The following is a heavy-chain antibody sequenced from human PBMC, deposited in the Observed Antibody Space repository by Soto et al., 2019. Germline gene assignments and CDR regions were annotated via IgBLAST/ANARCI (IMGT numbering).Heavy chain of an antibody. CDR1: VFTFSSYA. J-gene: IGHJ3*02. CDR2: ISYDGSNK. D-gene: IGHD3-22*01. V-gene: IGHV3-30-3*01. CDR3: ARDEESYDSSGYYFYDAFDI. Sequence: GGSLRLSCASSVFTFSSYAMQWVRQAPGKGLEWVAVISYDGSNKYYADSVKGRFTISRDNSKNTLYLQMNSLRAEDTAVYYCARDEESYDSSGYYFYDAFDIWGQGTMVTVS.